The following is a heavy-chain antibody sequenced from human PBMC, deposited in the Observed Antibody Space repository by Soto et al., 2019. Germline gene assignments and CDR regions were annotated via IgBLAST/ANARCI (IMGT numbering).Heavy chain of an antibody. CDR2: IYPGTSET. Sequence: GESLKISCEGSGYSFTIYWIAWVRQIPGKGLEWMAIIYPGTSETKYSPSFQGQVTISADKSLGTAYLQWSSLKASDTAIYYCARLYCSGSNCLSGSSYYFDHWGQGTLVTVSS. J-gene: IGHJ4*02. CDR1: GYSFTIYW. CDR3: ARLYCSGSNCLSGSSYYFDH. V-gene: IGHV5-51*01. D-gene: IGHD2-15*01.